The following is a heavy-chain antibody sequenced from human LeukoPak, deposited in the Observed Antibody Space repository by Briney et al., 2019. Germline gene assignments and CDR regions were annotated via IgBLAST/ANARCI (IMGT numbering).Heavy chain of an antibody. Sequence: ASVKISCKASGYTLRGNYIHWLRQAPGQGLEWMGWIDANNGDTKSAQKFQGRVTMSRDTSISTAYMDLSSLSPDDAAVYYCARAPSSVTLYFFDYWGQGTLVTVSS. J-gene: IGHJ4*02. V-gene: IGHV1-2*02. CDR2: IDANNGDT. CDR1: GYTLRGNY. CDR3: ARAPSSVTLYFFDY. D-gene: IGHD4-11*01.